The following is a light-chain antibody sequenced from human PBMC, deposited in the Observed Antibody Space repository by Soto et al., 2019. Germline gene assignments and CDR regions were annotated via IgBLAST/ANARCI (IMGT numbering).Light chain of an antibody. CDR3: QQYYSYPLT. CDR1: QGISSY. Sequence: AIRMTQSPSSFSASTGDRVTITCRASQGISSYLAWYQQKPGKAPKLLIYAASTLQSGVPSRFSGSGSGTDFTLTIRCLQSEDFATYYCQQYYSYPLTVGVGTKVEIK. V-gene: IGKV1-8*01. J-gene: IGKJ4*01. CDR2: AAS.